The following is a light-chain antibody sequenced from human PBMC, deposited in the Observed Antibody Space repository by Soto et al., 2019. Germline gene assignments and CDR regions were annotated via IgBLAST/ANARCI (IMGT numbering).Light chain of an antibody. V-gene: IGLV1-44*01. Sequence: QSVLTQPPSVSAAPGQKVIISCSGSISNIGGNYVSWYQQVPGTAPKLLIFNKNLRPSGVPDRFSGSKSGTSASLAISGLQSEDEADYYCSAWDDSLNGPVFGGGTQLTVL. J-gene: IGLJ3*02. CDR2: NKN. CDR3: SAWDDSLNGPV. CDR1: ISNIGGNY.